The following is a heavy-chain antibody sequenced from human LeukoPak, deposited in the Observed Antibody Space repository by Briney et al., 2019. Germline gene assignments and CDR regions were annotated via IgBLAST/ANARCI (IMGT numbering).Heavy chain of an antibody. J-gene: IGHJ4*02. CDR2: ISSSSSYI. Sequence: PGGSLRLSCAASGFTFSSYSMNWVRQAPWKGLEWVSSISSSSSYIYYADSVKGRFTISRDNAKNSLYLQMNSLRVEDTAVYYCVRGPPYGSRSDYFDCWGQGTLVTVSS. CDR1: GFTFSSYS. CDR3: VRGPPYGSRSDYFDC. D-gene: IGHD3-10*01. V-gene: IGHV3-21*01.